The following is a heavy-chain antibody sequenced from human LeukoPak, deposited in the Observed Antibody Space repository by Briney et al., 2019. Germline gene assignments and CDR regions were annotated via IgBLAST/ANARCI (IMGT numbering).Heavy chain of an antibody. Sequence: GGSLRLSCAASGFTFSTYAMSWVRQAPGKGLEWVAAITDNGDRKWYADSVKGRFTISRDNSKNTLYLQMNSLRAEDTAVYHCAKVQHVGYYMPFDYWGQGTLVTVCS. CDR3: AKVQHVGYYMPFDY. J-gene: IGHJ4*02. CDR1: GFTFSTYA. CDR2: ITDNGDRK. D-gene: IGHD2-21*01. V-gene: IGHV3-23*01.